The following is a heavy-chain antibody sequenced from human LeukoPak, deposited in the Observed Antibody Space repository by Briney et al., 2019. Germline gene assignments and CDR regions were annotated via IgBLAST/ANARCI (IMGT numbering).Heavy chain of an antibody. J-gene: IGHJ4*02. Sequence: AGGSLRLSCAASGFTFSSYWMSWVRRAPGKGLECVANIKQDGRAIYYVDSVKGRFTISRDNAKNSLYVQMNSLRAEDTAVYYCARLSWNDYDRSGFDNWGQGTLVTVSS. V-gene: IGHV3-7*05. CDR1: GFTFSSYW. CDR3: ARLSWNDYDRSGFDN. D-gene: IGHD3-22*01. CDR2: IKQDGRAI.